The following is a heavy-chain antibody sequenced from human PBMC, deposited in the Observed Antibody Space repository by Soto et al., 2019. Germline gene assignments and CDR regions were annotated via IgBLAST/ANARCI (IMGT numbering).Heavy chain of an antibody. CDR3: ASLPPRIVVVVLPVPT. CDR2: IYHTGST. V-gene: IGHV4-4*02. J-gene: IGHJ4*02. CDR1: GASISSTNW. Sequence: QVQLQESGPRLVKPSGTLSLTCAVSGASISSTNWWTWVRQPPGKGLEWIGEIYHTGSTKYNPSLTSRVTISLDKSNTPFSLNLSSVTAADTAVYYCASLPPRIVVVVLPVPTWGQGTLVTVSS. D-gene: IGHD2-15*01.